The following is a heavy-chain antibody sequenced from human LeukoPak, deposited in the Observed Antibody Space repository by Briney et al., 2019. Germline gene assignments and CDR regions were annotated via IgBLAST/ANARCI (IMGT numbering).Heavy chain of an antibody. D-gene: IGHD5-18*01. V-gene: IGHV3-9*01. CDR1: GFTFDDYA. CDR3: ARDADGYED. Sequence: GGSLRLSCAASGFTFDDYAVHWVRQAPGKGLEWVSGISWNSGSIGYADSVKGRFTISRDNAKNSLYLQMNSLRAEDTAMYYCARDADGYEDWGQGTLVTVSS. J-gene: IGHJ4*02. CDR2: ISWNSGSI.